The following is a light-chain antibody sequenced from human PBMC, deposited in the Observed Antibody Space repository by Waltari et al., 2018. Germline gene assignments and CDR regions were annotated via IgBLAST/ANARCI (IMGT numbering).Light chain of an antibody. V-gene: IGKV3-11*01. Sequence: EIVLTQSPATLSLSPGESATLSCRASQSIDIYLAWYQQRPGQAPRLLISDASYRATGSPARFRGSGSGTDFTLTISSLEPEDFAVYSCQQRSRWPLTFGGGTKVEL. CDR2: DAS. J-gene: IGKJ4*01. CDR3: QQRSRWPLT. CDR1: QSIDIY.